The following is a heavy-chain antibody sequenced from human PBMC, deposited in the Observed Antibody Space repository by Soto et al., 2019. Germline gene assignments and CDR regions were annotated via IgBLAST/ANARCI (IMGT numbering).Heavy chain of an antibody. CDR3: ARANWNLGLDY. CDR1: GGSISSYY. V-gene: IGHV4-59*01. CDR2: IYYSGST. D-gene: IGHD1-1*01. Sequence: SETLSLTCTVSGGSISSYYWSWIRQPPGKGLEWIGYIYYSGSTNYNPSPKSRVTISVDTSKNQFSLKLSSVTAADTAVYYCARANWNLGLDYWGQGTLVTVSS. J-gene: IGHJ4*02.